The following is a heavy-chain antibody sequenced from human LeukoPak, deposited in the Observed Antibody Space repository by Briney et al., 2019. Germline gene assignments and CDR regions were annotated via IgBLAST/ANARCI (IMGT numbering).Heavy chain of an antibody. D-gene: IGHD4-17*01. V-gene: IGHV3-23*01. CDR1: RFTFSTYA. Sequence: EGSLRLSCAASRFTFSTYAMSWVRQAPGKGLEWVSAISGSGDRTYYADSVRGRFSFSRDNSKNTLYLQMNSLRAEDTAVYYCARDYGDHHFDYWGQGTLVTVSS. CDR3: ARDYGDHHFDY. J-gene: IGHJ4*02. CDR2: ISGSGDRT.